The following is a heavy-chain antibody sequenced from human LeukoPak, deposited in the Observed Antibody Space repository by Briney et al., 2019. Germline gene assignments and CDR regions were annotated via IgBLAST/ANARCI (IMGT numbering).Heavy chain of an antibody. CDR2: ISRGDGTI. V-gene: IGHV3-48*04. J-gene: IGHJ4*02. CDR1: GFTISSHS. D-gene: IGHD1-20*01. CDR3: VPLNWNPPGDFDR. Sequence: PGGSLRLSCAASGFTISSHSMNWVRQAPGKGLEWVSLISRGDGTIYYADSVKGRFTISRDNARNSLYLQMNSLRVEDTAVYYCVPLNWNPPGDFDRWGQGTLVTVSS.